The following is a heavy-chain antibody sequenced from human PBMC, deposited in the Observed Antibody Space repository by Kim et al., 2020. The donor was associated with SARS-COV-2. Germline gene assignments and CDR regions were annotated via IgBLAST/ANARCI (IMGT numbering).Heavy chain of an antibody. CDR1: GGSISSGGYY. CDR2: IYYSGST. D-gene: IGHD3-3*01. V-gene: IGHV4-31*03. J-gene: IGHJ4*02. CDR3: ARGRTTIFGVVIAPVDY. Sequence: SDTLSLTCTVSGGSISSGGYYWSWIRQHPGKGLEWIGYIYYSGSTYYNPSLKSRVTISVDTSKNQFSLKLSSVTAADTAVYYCARGRTTIFGVVIAPVDYWGQGTLVTVSA.